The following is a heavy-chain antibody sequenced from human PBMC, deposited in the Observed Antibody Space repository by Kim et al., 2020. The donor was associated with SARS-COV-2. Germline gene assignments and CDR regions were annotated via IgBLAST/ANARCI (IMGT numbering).Heavy chain of an antibody. CDR3: AREEGYYYGSGARGYYYGMDV. Sequence: GGSLRLSCAASGFTFSSYWMSWVRQAPGKGLEWVANIKQDGSEKYYVDSVKGRFTISRDNAKNSLYLQMNSLRAEDTAVYYCAREEGYYYGSGARGYYYGMDVWGQGTTVTVSS. V-gene: IGHV3-7*01. CDR2: IKQDGSEK. J-gene: IGHJ6*02. CDR1: GFTFSSYW. D-gene: IGHD3-10*01.